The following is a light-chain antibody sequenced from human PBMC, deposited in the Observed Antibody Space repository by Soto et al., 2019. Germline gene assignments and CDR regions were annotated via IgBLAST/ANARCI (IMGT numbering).Light chain of an antibody. CDR3: QQYHNWPPMT. V-gene: IGKV3-15*01. Sequence: EIVMTQSPATLSVSPGERVTLSCRASQSVSTNLAWYQQKPGQAPRLLIYGASTRATGIPARFSGGGSETEFTLTISSLQSEDFAVYYCQQYHNWPPMTFGQGTKVEIK. CDR2: GAS. CDR1: QSVSTN. J-gene: IGKJ1*01.